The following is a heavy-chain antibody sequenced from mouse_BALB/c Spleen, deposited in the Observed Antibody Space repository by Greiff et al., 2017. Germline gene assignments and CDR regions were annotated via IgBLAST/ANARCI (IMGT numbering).Heavy chain of an antibody. CDR2: IRSKSNNYAT. CDR3: VRQYYDYPNYYAMDY. CDR1: GFTFNTYA. V-gene: IGHV10-1*02. D-gene: IGHD2-4*01. Sequence: GGGLVQPKGSLKLSCAASGFTFNTYAMNWVRQAPGKGLEWVARIRSKSNNYATYYADSVKDRFTISRDDSQSMLYLQMNNLKTEDTAMYYCVRQYYDYPNYYAMDYWGQGTSVTVSS. J-gene: IGHJ4*01.